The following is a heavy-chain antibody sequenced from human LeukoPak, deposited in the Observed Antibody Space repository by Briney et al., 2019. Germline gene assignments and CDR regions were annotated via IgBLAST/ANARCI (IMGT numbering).Heavy chain of an antibody. CDR2: ISGDGTIK. V-gene: IGHV3-74*03. Sequence: GGSLRLSCEPSGFPFSSYWMLWVRQAPGKGLVWASRISGDGTIKTYADFVRGRFTISRDNTKNILYLQMNSLRVEDTAIYFCSRSRFDYWGQGVLVTVSS. J-gene: IGHJ4*02. CDR3: SRSRFDY. CDR1: GFPFSSYW.